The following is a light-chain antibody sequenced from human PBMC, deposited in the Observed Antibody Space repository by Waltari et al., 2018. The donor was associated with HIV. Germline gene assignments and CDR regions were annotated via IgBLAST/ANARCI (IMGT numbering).Light chain of an antibody. CDR1: QSVRSY. V-gene: IGKV3-11*01. J-gene: IGKJ2*01. CDR2: DAS. Sequence: EIVLTQSPATLSLSPGERATLSCRASQSVRSYLAWYQQKPGQAPRLLISDASNRATDIPARFTGSGSGTDFTLTISSLEPEDFAVYYCQQRSNWPWTFGQGTRLEIK. CDR3: QQRSNWPWT.